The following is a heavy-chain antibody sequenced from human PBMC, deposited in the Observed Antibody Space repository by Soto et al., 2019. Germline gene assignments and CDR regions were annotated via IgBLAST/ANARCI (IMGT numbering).Heavy chain of an antibody. CDR2: INFSGST. CDR1: SVSIYSGSFH. J-gene: IGHJ4*02. Sequence: SETLSLTCTVSSVSIYSGSFHWGWIRQPPGKGLEWIGSINFSGSTYYNPSLKSLATISVYPSKNQFSLNLRSVTAADTALYYCARSHAPRYTTGNNPFDFWGQGSLVTVSS. CDR3: ARSHAPRYTTGNNPFDF. V-gene: IGHV4-39*01. D-gene: IGHD1-1*01.